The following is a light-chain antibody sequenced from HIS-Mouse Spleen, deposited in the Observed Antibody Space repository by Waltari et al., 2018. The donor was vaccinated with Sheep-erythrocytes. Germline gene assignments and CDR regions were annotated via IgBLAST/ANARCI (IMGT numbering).Light chain of an antibody. CDR3: QQISPTPHFT. J-gene: IGKJ3*01. CDR1: QSISSY. Sequence: QMTQSPSSLSESVGHRVTITCRASQSISSYLNWYQQKPGKAPKLLIYAASSFQSGVPSRFSGSGSSTDFTLTISSLQPEYFSTYYYQQISPTPHFTFGPGTKVDIK. CDR2: AAS. V-gene: IGKV1-39*01.